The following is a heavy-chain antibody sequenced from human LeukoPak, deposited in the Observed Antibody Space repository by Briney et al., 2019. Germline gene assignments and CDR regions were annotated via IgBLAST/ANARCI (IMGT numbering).Heavy chain of an antibody. J-gene: IGHJ4*02. D-gene: IGHD3-10*01. V-gene: IGHV3-21*01. Sequence: GGSPRLSCAASGFTFSSYSMNWVRQAPGKGLEWVSSISSSSSYIYYADSVKGRFTISRDNAKNSLYLQMNSLRAEDTAVYYCARRGRNYYGSGSPPGHLGYWGQGTLVTVSS. CDR3: ARRGRNYYGSGSPPGHLGY. CDR1: GFTFSSYS. CDR2: ISSSSSYI.